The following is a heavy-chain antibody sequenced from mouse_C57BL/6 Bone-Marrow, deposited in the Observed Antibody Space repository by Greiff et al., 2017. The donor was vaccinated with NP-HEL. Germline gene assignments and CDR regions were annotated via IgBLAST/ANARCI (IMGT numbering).Heavy chain of an antibody. Sequence: VQLQQSGAELVKPGASVKLSCKASGYTFTEYTIHWVKQRSGQGLEWIGWFYPGSGSITYNEKFKDTATLPATKSTSTDYMELSRLTSEDSAVYFCARHEEDYGSSYFDYWGQGTTLTVSS. V-gene: IGHV1-62-2*01. CDR2: FYPGSGSI. CDR1: GYTFTEYT. J-gene: IGHJ2*01. CDR3: ARHEEDYGSSYFDY. D-gene: IGHD1-1*01.